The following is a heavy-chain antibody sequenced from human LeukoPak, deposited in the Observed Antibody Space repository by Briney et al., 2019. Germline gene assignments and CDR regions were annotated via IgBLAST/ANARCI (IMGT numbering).Heavy chain of an antibody. CDR2: IYYSGST. V-gene: IGHV4-39*02. CDR1: GGSISSSSYY. CDR3: ARDGEELLGKGSFDY. Sequence: SETLSLTCTVSGGSISSSSYYWGWIRQPPGKGLEWIGSIYYSGSTYYNPSLKSRVTISVDTSKNQFSLKLSSVTAADTAVYYCARDGEELLGKGSFDYWGQGTLVTVPS. D-gene: IGHD1-26*01. J-gene: IGHJ4*02.